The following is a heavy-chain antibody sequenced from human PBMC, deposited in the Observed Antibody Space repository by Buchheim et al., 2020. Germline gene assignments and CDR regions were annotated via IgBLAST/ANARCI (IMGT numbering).Heavy chain of an antibody. CDR2: IIPILGIA. V-gene: IGHV1-69*08. CDR3: ARDGYSGYDIYYGMDV. CDR1: GGTFSSYT. J-gene: IGHJ6*02. D-gene: IGHD5-12*01. Sequence: QVQLVQSGAEVKKPGSSVKVSCKASGGTFSSYTISWVRQAPGQGLEWMGRIIPILGIANYAQKFQGRGTITADKSTSTAYMELSSLRSEDTAVYYCARDGYSGYDIYYGMDVWGQGTT.